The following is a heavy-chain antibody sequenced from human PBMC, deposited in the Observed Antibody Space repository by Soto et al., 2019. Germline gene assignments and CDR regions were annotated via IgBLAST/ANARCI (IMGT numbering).Heavy chain of an antibody. CDR3: ARDLGYYASDGYFDY. Sequence: GGSLRLSCAGSGFTFSDYYMSWIRQAPGKGLEWVSYISSSGNIIYYADSVKGRFTISRDNAKNSLYLQMNSLRAEDTAVYYCARDLGYYASDGYFDYWGQGTLVTVSS. D-gene: IGHD3-22*01. CDR2: ISSSGNII. V-gene: IGHV3-11*01. J-gene: IGHJ4*02. CDR1: GFTFSDYY.